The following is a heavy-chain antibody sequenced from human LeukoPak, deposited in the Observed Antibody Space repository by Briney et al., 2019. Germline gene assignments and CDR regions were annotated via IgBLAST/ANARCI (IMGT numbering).Heavy chain of an antibody. Sequence: GGSLRLSCAASGFTFSSYSMNWVRQAPGKGLEWVSSISSSSSYIYYADSVKGRFTISRDNSKNTLYLQMNSLRAEDTAVYYCASDSSGYYYDAFDIWGQGTMVTVSS. V-gene: IGHV3-21*01. J-gene: IGHJ3*02. CDR2: ISSSSSYI. D-gene: IGHD3-22*01. CDR3: ASDSSGYYYDAFDI. CDR1: GFTFSSYS.